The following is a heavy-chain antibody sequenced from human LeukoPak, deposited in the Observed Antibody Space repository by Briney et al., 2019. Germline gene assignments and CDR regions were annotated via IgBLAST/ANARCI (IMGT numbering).Heavy chain of an antibody. CDR2: ISSSSTTI. V-gene: IGHV3-48*01. Sequence: PGGSLRLSCAASEFSFSSYSMNWVRQAPGKGLEWVSYISSSSTTIHYADSVKGRFTISRDSARNSLYLQMNSLRAEDTATYYCARDLKGYSSSGGVDYWGQGTLVTVSS. CDR1: EFSFSSYS. D-gene: IGHD6-13*01. J-gene: IGHJ4*02. CDR3: ARDLKGYSSSGGVDY.